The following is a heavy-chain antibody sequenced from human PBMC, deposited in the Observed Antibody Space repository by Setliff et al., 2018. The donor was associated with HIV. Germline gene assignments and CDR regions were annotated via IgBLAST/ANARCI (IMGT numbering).Heavy chain of an antibody. Sequence: ASVKVSCKASGYTFTSYTLRWVRQAPGQRLEWMGWINAGNGNTKFSQKFQGRVTITRDTSASTAHMDLSSLRSEDTAVYYCARGFSVYSSSDPLLNWLDPWGQGTLVTVSS. CDR2: INAGNGNT. CDR1: GYTFTSYT. V-gene: IGHV1-3*01. J-gene: IGHJ5*02. D-gene: IGHD6-6*01. CDR3: ARGFSVYSSSDPLLNWLDP.